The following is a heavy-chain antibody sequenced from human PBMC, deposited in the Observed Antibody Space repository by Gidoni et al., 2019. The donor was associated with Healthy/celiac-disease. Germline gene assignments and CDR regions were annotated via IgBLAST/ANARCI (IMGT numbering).Heavy chain of an antibody. CDR2: ISYDGSNK. D-gene: IGHD1-1*01. CDR1: GFTFSSYA. Sequence: QVQLVESGGGVVQPGRSLRLSCAASGFTFSSYAMHWVRQAPGKGLEWVAVISYDGSNKYYADSVKGRFTISRDNSKNTLYLQMNSLRAEDTAVYYCARDCRSAKTTYYYYYGMDVWGQGTTVTVSS. CDR3: ARDCRSAKTTYYYYYGMDV. V-gene: IGHV3-30-3*01. J-gene: IGHJ6*02.